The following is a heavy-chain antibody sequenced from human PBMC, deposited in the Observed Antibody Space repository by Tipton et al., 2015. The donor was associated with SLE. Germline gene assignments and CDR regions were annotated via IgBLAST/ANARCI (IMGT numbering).Heavy chain of an antibody. CDR1: GGSFSGYY. Sequence: AGLVKPSETLSLTCAVYGGSFSGYYWSWIRQPPGKGLEWIGEINHSGSTNYNPPLKSRVTISVDTSKNQFSLKLSSVTAADTAVYYCARHGRIAARDWYFDLWGRGTLVTVSS. CDR3: ARHGRIAARDWYFDL. D-gene: IGHD6-6*01. J-gene: IGHJ2*01. CDR2: INHSGST. V-gene: IGHV4-34*01.